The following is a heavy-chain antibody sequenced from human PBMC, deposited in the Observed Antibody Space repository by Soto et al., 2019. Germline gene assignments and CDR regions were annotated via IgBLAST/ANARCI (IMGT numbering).Heavy chain of an antibody. D-gene: IGHD3-3*01. Sequence: SETLSLTCTVSGGSVSRESHYWSWIRQTPGKGLEWIGYIYYTESTNYNPSLTARVTMSVDTTRDQVSLRLRAVAREDMAVYYCARDWYDFRIGSYYYAMEVWGQGTKVTVSS. CDR3: ARDWYDFRIGSYYYAMEV. CDR1: GGSVSRESHY. J-gene: IGHJ6*02. CDR2: IYYTEST. V-gene: IGHV4-61*01.